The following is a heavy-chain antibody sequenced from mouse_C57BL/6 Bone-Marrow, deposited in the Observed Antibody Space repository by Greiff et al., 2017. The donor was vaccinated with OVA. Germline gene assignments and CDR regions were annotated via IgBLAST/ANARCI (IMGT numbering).Heavy chain of an antibody. D-gene: IGHD1-1*01. CDR2: ISNGGGST. CDR1: GFTFSDYY. CDR3: ARHGYYGSSYVGFAY. Sequence: EVQLVESGGGLVQPGGSLKLSCAASGFTFSDYYMYWVRQTPEKRLEWVAYISNGGGSTYYPDTVKGRFTISRDNAKNTLYLQMSRLKSEDTAMYYCARHGYYGSSYVGFAYWGQGTLVTVSA. J-gene: IGHJ3*01. V-gene: IGHV5-12*01.